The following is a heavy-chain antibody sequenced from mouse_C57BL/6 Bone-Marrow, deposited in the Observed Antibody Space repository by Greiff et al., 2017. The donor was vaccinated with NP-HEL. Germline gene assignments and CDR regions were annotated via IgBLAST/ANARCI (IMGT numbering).Heavy chain of an antibody. V-gene: IGHV1-69*01. CDR3: ARGGYYVYAMDY. D-gene: IGHD2-3*01. CDR1: GYTFTSYW. CDR2: IDPSDSYT. J-gene: IGHJ4*01. Sequence: VQLQQPGAELVMPGASVKLSCKASGYTFTSYWMHWVKQRPGQGLEWIGEIDPSDSYTNYNQKFKGKSTLTVDKSSSTADMQLSSLTAEDSAVDYCARGGYYVYAMDYWGQGTSVTVSS.